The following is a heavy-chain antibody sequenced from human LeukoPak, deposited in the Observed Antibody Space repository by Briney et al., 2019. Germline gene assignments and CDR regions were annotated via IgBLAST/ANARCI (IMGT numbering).Heavy chain of an antibody. V-gene: IGHV1-2*06. D-gene: IGHD3-3*01. CDR1: GYTFTGYY. Sequence: AASVKVSCTASGYTFTGYYMHWVRQAPGQGLEWMGRINPNSGGTNYAQKFQGRVTMTRDTSINTAYMELSRLRSDDTAVYYCARDPYWSANDYWGQGTLVTVSS. J-gene: IGHJ4*02. CDR3: ARDPYWSANDY. CDR2: INPNSGGT.